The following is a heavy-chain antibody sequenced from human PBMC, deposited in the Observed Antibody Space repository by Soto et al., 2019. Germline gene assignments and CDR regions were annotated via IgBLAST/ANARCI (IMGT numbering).Heavy chain of an antibody. D-gene: IGHD6-13*01. J-gene: IGHJ6*02. Sequence: VQLVESGGGVVQPGRSLRLSCAASGFTFSSYAMHWVRQAPGKGLEWVAVISYDGSNKYYADSVKGRFTISRDNSKNTLYLQMNSLRAEDTAVYYCARDRPPPGYSSSWSDYYYYGMDVWGQGTTVTVSS. CDR2: ISYDGSNK. CDR3: ARDRPPPGYSSSWSDYYYYGMDV. CDR1: GFTFSSYA. V-gene: IGHV3-30-3*01.